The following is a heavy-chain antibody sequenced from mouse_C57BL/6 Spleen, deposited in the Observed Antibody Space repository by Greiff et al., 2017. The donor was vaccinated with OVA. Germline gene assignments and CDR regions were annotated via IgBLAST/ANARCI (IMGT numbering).Heavy chain of an antibody. Sequence: DVKLQESGPGLAKPSQTLSLTCSVTGYSITSDYWNWIRKFPGNKLEYMGYISYSGSTYYNPSLKSRISITRDTSKNQYYLHLNSVTTEDTATYYCARYGDGYYGAMDYWGQGTSVTVSS. J-gene: IGHJ4*01. CDR3: ARYGDGYYGAMDY. CDR2: ISYSGST. V-gene: IGHV3-8*01. D-gene: IGHD2-3*01. CDR1: GYSITSDY.